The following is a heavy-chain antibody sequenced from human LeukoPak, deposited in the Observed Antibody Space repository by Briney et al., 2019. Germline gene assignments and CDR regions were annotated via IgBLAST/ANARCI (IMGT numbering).Heavy chain of an antibody. J-gene: IGHJ4*02. CDR3: AKDQWLVLNY. Sequence: PGGSLRLSCAASGFSFSSLAMSWVRQTPGKGLEWVSAITGSGGNTYYADSVKGRFTISRDNSKNTLYLQMNSLRSDDTALYYCAKDQWLVLNYWGQGTLVTVSS. CDR2: ITGSGGNT. D-gene: IGHD6-19*01. V-gene: IGHV3-23*01. CDR1: GFSFSSLA.